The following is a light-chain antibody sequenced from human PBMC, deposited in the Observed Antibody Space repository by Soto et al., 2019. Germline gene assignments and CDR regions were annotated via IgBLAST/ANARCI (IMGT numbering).Light chain of an antibody. CDR3: QQYNGHSWT. Sequence: DIRMTQSPSTLSASLGDRVAITCRASQNVDTWLAWYQQKPGKAPKVLIYDASSLETGVPSRFRGSGSGTEFTLTISSLQPDDFETYYCQQYNGHSWTFGQGTKVDIK. J-gene: IGKJ1*01. V-gene: IGKV1-5*01. CDR2: DAS. CDR1: QNVDTW.